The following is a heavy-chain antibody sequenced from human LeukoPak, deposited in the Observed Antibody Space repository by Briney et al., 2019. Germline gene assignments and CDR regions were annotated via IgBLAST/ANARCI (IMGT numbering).Heavy chain of an antibody. CDR1: GFTFSSYG. CDR2: ISYDGSNK. J-gene: IGHJ4*02. D-gene: IGHD3-22*01. V-gene: IGHV3-30*03. Sequence: GRSLRLSCAASGFTFSSYGMHWVRQAPGKGLEWVAVISYDGSNKYYADSVKGRFTISRDNSKNTLYLQMNSLRAEDTAVYYCATDYYYSSGYDYWGQGTLVTVSS. CDR3: ATDYYYSSGYDY.